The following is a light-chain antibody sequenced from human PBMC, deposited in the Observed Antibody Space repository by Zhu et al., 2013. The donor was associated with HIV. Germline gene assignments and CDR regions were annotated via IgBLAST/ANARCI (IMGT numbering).Light chain of an antibody. CDR3: SSYTTSITPHVV. J-gene: IGLJ2*01. CDR1: SSDVGGYNY. CDR2: DVS. Sequence: QSALTQPPSASGPPGQSVTISCTGTSSDVGGYNYVSWYQQHPGKAPKLIIYDVSNRPSGISNRFSGSKSGNTASLTISGLQAEDEADYYCSSYTTSITPHVVFGGGTKLTVL. V-gene: IGLV2-14*01.